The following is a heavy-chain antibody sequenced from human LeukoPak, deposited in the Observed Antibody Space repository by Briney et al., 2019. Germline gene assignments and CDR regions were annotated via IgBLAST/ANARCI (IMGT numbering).Heavy chain of an antibody. CDR1: GGSISGDY. D-gene: IGHD2-21*02. Sequence: SETLSLTCTVSGGSISGDYWSWIRQPPGKGLEWIGYIYYTGHTHYNHSLKSRVTISMDTSKNQFSLRLSSVTAADTAVYYCARGPHIVVVTAPRYFDPWGRGTRVTVSS. J-gene: IGHJ2*01. CDR3: ARGPHIVVVTAPRYFDP. V-gene: IGHV4-59*12. CDR2: IYYTGHT.